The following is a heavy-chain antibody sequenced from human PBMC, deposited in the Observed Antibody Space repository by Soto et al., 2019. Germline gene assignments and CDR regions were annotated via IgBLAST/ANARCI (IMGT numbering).Heavy chain of an antibody. J-gene: IGHJ4*02. CDR3: ARASSDSSGYSQPVDY. Sequence: SSVKVSCKASGYTFTSYYMHWVRQAPGQGLEWMGIINPSGGSTSYAQKFQGRVTMTRDTSTSTVYMELSSLRSEDTAVYYCARASSDSSGYSQPVDYWGQGTLVTVSS. D-gene: IGHD3-22*01. CDR2: INPSGGST. CDR1: GYTFTSYY. V-gene: IGHV1-46*01.